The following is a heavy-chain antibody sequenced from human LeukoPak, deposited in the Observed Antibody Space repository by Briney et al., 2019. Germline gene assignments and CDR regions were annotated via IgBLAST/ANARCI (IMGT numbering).Heavy chain of an antibody. Sequence: LAGGSLRLSCAASGFIFSTYLMHWVRQAPGKGLVWVSRINTDGSITTYADSVKGRFTISRDNAKNTLYLQMNSLRDEDTAVYYCASLGTLVPWGQGTLVTVSS. J-gene: IGHJ5*02. CDR2: INTDGSIT. CDR1: GFIFSTYL. D-gene: IGHD3-9*01. CDR3: ASLGTLVP. V-gene: IGHV3-74*03.